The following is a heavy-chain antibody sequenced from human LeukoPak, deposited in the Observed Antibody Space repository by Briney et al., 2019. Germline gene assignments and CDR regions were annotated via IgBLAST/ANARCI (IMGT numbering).Heavy chain of an antibody. CDR3: SRGARTAAGTFYFDY. D-gene: IGHD6-13*01. CDR1: GGSISSYY. Sequence: SETLSLTCSVSGGSISSYYWNWIRQPAGKGLEWIGRIYTSGSTNYNPSLKSRVTMSVDTSKNQFSLKLSSVTAADTAVYYCSRGARTAAGTFYFDYWGRGTLVTVSS. V-gene: IGHV4-4*07. CDR2: IYTSGST. J-gene: IGHJ4*02.